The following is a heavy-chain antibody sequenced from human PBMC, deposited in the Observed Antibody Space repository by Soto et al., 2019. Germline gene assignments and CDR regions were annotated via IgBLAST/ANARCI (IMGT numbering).Heavy chain of an antibody. CDR3: ARGLGGRGESRSLLSDYYGTDV. Sequence: QVQLQQWGAGLLKPSETLSLTCAVYGGSFSGYYWSWIRQPPGKGLEWIGEINHSGSTNYNPSLKSRVTISVDTSKNQFSLKLSSVTAADTAVYYCARGLGGRGESRSLLSDYYGTDVWGQGTTVTVSS. D-gene: IGHD3-10*01. J-gene: IGHJ6*02. V-gene: IGHV4-34*01. CDR2: INHSGST. CDR1: GGSFSGYY.